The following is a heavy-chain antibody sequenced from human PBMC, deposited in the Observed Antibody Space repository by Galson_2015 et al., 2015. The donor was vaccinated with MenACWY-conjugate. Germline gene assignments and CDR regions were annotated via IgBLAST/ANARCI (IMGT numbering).Heavy chain of an antibody. CDR3: ARTSAGCCSNTNCYVSIDY. D-gene: IGHD2-2*01. Sequence: SLRLSCAASGFTFSTYSMNWVRQAPGKGLEWVSSIHSSSGYIYYADSLKGRFAISRDNARNSLYLQMNSLTAEDTAVYYCARTSAGCCSNTNCYVSIDYWGQGTLVTVSS. J-gene: IGHJ4*02. V-gene: IGHV3-21*01. CDR1: GFTFSTYS. CDR2: IHSSSGYI.